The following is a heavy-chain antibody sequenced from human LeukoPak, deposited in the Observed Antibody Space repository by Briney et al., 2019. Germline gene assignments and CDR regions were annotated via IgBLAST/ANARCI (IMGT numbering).Heavy chain of an antibody. CDR2: MNPNSGNT. Sequence: ASVKVSCKASGYTFTSYDINWVRQATGQGLEWMGWMNPNSGNTAYAQKFQGRVTITRNTSISTAYMELSSLRSEDTAIYYCARDHLLLWFGELLSAVDYWGQGTLVTVSS. J-gene: IGHJ4*02. CDR3: ARDHLLLWFGELLSAVDY. V-gene: IGHV1-8*03. D-gene: IGHD3-10*01. CDR1: GYTFTSYD.